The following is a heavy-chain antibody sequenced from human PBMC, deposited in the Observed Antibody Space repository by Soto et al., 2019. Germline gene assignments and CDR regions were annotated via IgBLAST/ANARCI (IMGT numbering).Heavy chain of an antibody. CDR2: IKQDGSEK. V-gene: IGHV3-7*01. CDR1: GFTFSSYW. Sequence: LRLSCAASGFTFSSYWMSWVRQAPGKGLEWVANIKQDGSEKYYVDSVKGRFTISRDNAKNSLYLQMNSLRAEDTAVYYCARVYYDFWSGYYSMSFDYWGQGTLVTVSS. CDR3: ARVYYDFWSGYYSMSFDY. D-gene: IGHD3-3*01. J-gene: IGHJ4*02.